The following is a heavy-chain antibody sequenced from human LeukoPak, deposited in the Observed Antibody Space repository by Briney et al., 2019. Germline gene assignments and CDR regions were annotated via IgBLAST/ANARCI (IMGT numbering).Heavy chain of an antibody. V-gene: IGHV1-46*01. Sequence: ASVTVSCKASGYTFTSYYMHWVRQAPGQGLEWMGLINPSGGSTSYAQKFQGRVTMTRDMSTSTVYMELSSLRSEDTAVYYCARGGYSYGYPTFYYFDYWGQGTLVTVSS. D-gene: IGHD5-18*01. CDR2: INPSGGST. CDR1: GYTFTSYY. CDR3: ARGGYSYGYPTFYYFDY. J-gene: IGHJ4*02.